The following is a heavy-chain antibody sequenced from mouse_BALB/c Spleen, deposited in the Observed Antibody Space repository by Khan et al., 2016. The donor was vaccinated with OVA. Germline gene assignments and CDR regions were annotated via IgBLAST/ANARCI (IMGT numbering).Heavy chain of an antibody. Sequence: EVKLLESGPGLVKPSQSLSLTCTVSGYSITSDYAWNWIRQFPGNKLEWVGYITYSGSTSYTPSLTSRISITRDTSKNQFFLHLNSVTTEDTATYYCTRGRAYLGQGTLVTVSA. CDR3: TRGRAY. J-gene: IGHJ3*01. V-gene: IGHV3-2*02. CDR2: ITYSGST. D-gene: IGHD3-3*01. CDR1: GYSITSDYA.